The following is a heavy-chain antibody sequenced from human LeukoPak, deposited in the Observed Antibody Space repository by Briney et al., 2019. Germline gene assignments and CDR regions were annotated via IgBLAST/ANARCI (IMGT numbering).Heavy chain of an antibody. J-gene: IGHJ6*02. CDR1: GFTFSSYG. D-gene: IGHD1-26*01. Sequence: GRSLRLSCAASGFTFSSYGMHWVRQAPGKGLEWVAVIWYGGSNKYYADSVKGRFTISRDNSKSTLYLQMNSLRAEDTAVYYCAKERVVGARGYYYGMDVWGQGTTVTVSS. V-gene: IGHV3-30*18. CDR2: IWYGGSNK. CDR3: AKERVVGARGYYYGMDV.